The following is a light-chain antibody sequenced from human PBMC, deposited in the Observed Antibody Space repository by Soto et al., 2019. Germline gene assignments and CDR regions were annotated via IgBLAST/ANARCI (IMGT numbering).Light chain of an antibody. CDR1: QSVSSY. Sequence: TVLTQSPATLSLSPGERATLSCRASQSVSSYLAWYQQKPGQAPRLLIYGASSRATGIPHRFSGSGSGTEFTLSISGLEPEDFAVYYCQQYGSSRSTFGQGTKVDIK. J-gene: IGKJ1*01. CDR3: QQYGSSRST. V-gene: IGKV3-20*01. CDR2: GAS.